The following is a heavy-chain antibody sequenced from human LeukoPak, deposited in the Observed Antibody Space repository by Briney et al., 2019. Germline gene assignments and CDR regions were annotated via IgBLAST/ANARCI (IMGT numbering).Heavy chain of an antibody. CDR2: ISAYNGNT. Sequence: GASVKVSCKASGYTFTSYGISWVGQAPGQGLEWMGWISAYNGNTNYAQKLQGRVTMTTDTSTSTAYMELRSLGSDDTAVYYCARGTTVSKVGLYYMDVWGKGTTVTVSS. D-gene: IGHD4-17*01. CDR3: ARGTTVSKVGLYYMDV. V-gene: IGHV1-18*01. J-gene: IGHJ6*03. CDR1: GYTFTSYG.